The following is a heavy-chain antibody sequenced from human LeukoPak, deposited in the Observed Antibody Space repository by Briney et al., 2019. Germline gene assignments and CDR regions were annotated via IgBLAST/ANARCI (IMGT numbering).Heavy chain of an antibody. V-gene: IGHV1-69*13. D-gene: IGHD3-9*01. J-gene: IGHJ6*03. CDR1: GGAFTRYA. CDR3: ARGGYYDILTGYYRHYYYYMDV. Sequence: SVKVSCKASGGAFTRYAISWVRQAPGQGLEWMGGIIPIFGRANYAQKFQGRVTITADEVTSTVYMELSSLRSEDTAVYYCARGGYYDILTGYYRHYYYYMDVWGKGTTVTISS. CDR2: IIPIFGRA.